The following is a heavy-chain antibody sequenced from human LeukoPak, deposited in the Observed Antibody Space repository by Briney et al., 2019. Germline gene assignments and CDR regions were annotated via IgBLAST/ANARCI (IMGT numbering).Heavy chain of an antibody. CDR1: GYTFTYYY. Sequence: GASVTVSLTGSGYTFTYYYMHWVWGAPGQGQECMCLFNPNIRITNYAQTFQATLPMTRHTSISTAYIELSRLTSDATAVYYCPKTIDSSPQVYWGQGTLVTLSS. V-gene: IGHV1-2*02. CDR3: PKTIDSSPQVY. CDR2: FNPNIRIT. J-gene: IGHJ4*02. D-gene: IGHD6-19*01.